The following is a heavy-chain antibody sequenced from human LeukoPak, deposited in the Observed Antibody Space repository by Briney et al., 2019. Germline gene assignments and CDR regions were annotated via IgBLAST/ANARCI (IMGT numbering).Heavy chain of an antibody. CDR1: GGTFSNYA. V-gene: IGHV1-69*13. D-gene: IGHD6-13*01. CDR2: IIPIFHTA. J-gene: IGHJ4*02. CDR3: SRVDLRSSSWFEVRFDY. Sequence: SVKVSCKASGGTFSNYAISWVRQAPGQGLEWMGGIIPIFHTATYAQKFQGKVTITADESTRTAYMELSSLTSEDTAVYYCSRVDLRSSSWFEVRFDYWGQGTLVTVSS.